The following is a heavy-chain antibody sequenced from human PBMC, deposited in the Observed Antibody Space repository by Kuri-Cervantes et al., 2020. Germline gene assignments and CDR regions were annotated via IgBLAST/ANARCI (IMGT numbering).Heavy chain of an antibody. CDR2: ISYDGSNK. CDR1: GFTFSSYA. Sequence: SYAAAGFTFSSYAMHGVRQAPGKGLEWGAGISYDGSNKYYADSVKGRFTISRDNSKITLYQQMNSLGDEDTAVYYCARDGRSVGYPREFFDCWGQGTLVTVSS. V-gene: IGHV3-30-3*01. D-gene: IGHD3-10*01. CDR3: ARDGRSVGYPREFFDC. J-gene: IGHJ4*01.